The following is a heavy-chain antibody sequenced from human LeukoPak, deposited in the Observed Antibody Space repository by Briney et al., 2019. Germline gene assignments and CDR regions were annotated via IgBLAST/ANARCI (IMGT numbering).Heavy chain of an antibody. CDR3: ARSKGYCGSSTCYSGHFDY. Sequence: GGSLRLSCAASGFPFNIYSMNWVRQAPGKGLEWVSVIYSGGSTYYADSMKGRFTISRDNSKNTLYLQMKSLRAEDTAVYYCARSKGYCGSSTCYSGHFDYWGQGTLVTVSS. J-gene: IGHJ4*02. D-gene: IGHD2-2*01. CDR2: IYSGGST. CDR1: GFPFNIYS. V-gene: IGHV3-53*01.